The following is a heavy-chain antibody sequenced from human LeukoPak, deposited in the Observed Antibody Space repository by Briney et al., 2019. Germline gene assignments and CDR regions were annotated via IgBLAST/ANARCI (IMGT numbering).Heavy chain of an antibody. Sequence: GGSLRLSCAASGFTFSSYWMSWVRQAPGKGLEWVANIKQDGREKYYVDSVKGRFTISRDNAKNSLYLQMNSLRAEDTAVYYCARSRIVVAGTNWFDPWGQGTLVTVSS. D-gene: IGHD6-13*01. CDR2: IKQDGREK. CDR3: ARSRIVVAGTNWFDP. V-gene: IGHV3-7*04. J-gene: IGHJ5*02. CDR1: GFTFSSYW.